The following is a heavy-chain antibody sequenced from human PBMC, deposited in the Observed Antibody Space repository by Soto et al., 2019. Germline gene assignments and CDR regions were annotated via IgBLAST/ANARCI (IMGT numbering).Heavy chain of an antibody. D-gene: IGHD5-18*01. Sequence: GASVKVSCKASGGTFSSCAISWVRQAPGQGLEWMGGIIPIFGTANYAQKFQGRVTITADKSTSTAYMELSSLRSEDTAVYYCARDLYKLWRYDAFDIWGQGTMVTVSS. J-gene: IGHJ3*02. CDR1: GGTFSSCA. V-gene: IGHV1-69*06. CDR2: IIPIFGTA. CDR3: ARDLYKLWRYDAFDI.